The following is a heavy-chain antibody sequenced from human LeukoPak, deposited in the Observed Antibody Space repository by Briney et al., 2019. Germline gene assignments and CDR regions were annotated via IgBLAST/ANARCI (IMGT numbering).Heavy chain of an antibody. CDR1: GGTFSSYA. CDR2: IIPIFGTA. Sequence: SVKVSCKASGGTFSSYAISWVRQAPGQGLEWMGRIIPIFGTANYAQKFQGRVTITTDESTSTAYMELSSLRSEDTAVYYCARGRDGYKCYFDYWGQGTLVTVSS. J-gene: IGHJ4*02. D-gene: IGHD5-24*01. CDR3: ARGRDGYKCYFDY. V-gene: IGHV1-69*05.